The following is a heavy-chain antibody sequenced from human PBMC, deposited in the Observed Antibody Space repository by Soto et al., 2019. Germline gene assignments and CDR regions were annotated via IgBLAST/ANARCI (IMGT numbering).Heavy chain of an antibody. D-gene: IGHD2-15*01. J-gene: IGHJ5*02. CDR2: ISAYNGNT. CDR3: ASLFFTCSGGSCRNNWFDP. Sequence: ASVKVSCKASGYTFTSYGISWVRQAPGQGLEWMGWISAYNGNTNYAQKLQGRVTMTTDTSTSTAYMELRSLRSDDTAVYYCASLFFTCSGGSCRNNWFDPGGKGTLATVSS. CDR1: GYTFTSYG. V-gene: IGHV1-18*01.